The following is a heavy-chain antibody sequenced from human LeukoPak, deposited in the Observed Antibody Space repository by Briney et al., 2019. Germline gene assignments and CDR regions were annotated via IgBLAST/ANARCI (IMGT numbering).Heavy chain of an antibody. CDR2: ISAYNGNT. J-gene: IGHJ5*02. CDR3: ARDTTRSWYRGGFVP. CDR1: GYTFTSYG. V-gene: IGHV1-18*01. D-gene: IGHD6-13*01. Sequence: ASVKVSCKASGYTFTSYGISWVRQAPGQGLEWMGGISAYNGNTNYAQKLQGRVTMTTDTSTSTAYMELRSLRPDDTAGYYCARDTTRSWYRGGFVPWGEGTLVTVSS.